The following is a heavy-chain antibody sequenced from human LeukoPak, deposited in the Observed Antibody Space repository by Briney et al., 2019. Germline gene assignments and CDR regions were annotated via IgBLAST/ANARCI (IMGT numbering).Heavy chain of an antibody. CDR2: INPSGGST. Sequence: ASVKVSCKASGYTFTSYYMHWVRQAPGQGLEWMGIINPSGGSTSYAQKFQGRVTMTRDTSTSTVYMELSSLRSEDTAVYYCARDDSPTYYYDSSGYLYLDYWGQGTLVTVS. D-gene: IGHD3-22*01. CDR1: GYTFTSYY. V-gene: IGHV1-46*01. CDR3: ARDDSPTYYYDSSGYLYLDY. J-gene: IGHJ4*02.